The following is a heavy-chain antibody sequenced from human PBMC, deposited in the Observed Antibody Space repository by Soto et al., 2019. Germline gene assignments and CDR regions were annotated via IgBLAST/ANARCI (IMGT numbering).Heavy chain of an antibody. Sequence: QVQLVQSGAELKKPGASVKVACKASGYKFTTYFIHWVRQAPGQGLEWMGMIHPSGDTGYAQKFRGRVTMTIDTSTTTAYMGLRNLTSEDTAVYFSVRGYCTTSPCSGDFQFWGQGTLVTVSS. CDR2: IHPSGDT. J-gene: IGHJ1*01. CDR3: VRGYCTTSPCSGDFQF. D-gene: IGHD2-15*01. V-gene: IGHV1-46*01. CDR1: GYKFTTYF.